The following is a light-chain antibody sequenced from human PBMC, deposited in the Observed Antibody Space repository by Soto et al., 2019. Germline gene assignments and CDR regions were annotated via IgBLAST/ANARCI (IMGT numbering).Light chain of an antibody. CDR2: EVS. V-gene: IGLV2-14*01. Sequence: QSALTQPASVSGSPGQSITISCTGTSSDVGGYNYVSWYQHHPGKAPKLMIYEVSNRPSGVSNRFSGSKSGNTASLTISGLQAEDEAAYYCSSYTSTSSPFVFGTGTQLTVL. CDR3: SSYTSTSSPFV. J-gene: IGLJ7*01. CDR1: SSDVGGYNY.